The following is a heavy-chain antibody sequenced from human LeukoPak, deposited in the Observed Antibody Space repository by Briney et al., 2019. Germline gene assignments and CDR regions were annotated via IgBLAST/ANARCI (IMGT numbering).Heavy chain of an antibody. J-gene: IGHJ4*02. D-gene: IGHD1-26*01. CDR1: GVSISSSNSY. CDR3: ARDGSAASFDY. V-gene: IGHV4-61*01. CDR2: IYYSGST. Sequence: PSETLSLTCTVSGVSISSSNSYWGWIRQPPGKGLEWIGYIYYSGSTNYNPSLKSRVTISVDTSKDQFSLKLSSVTAADTAVYYCARDGSAASFDYWGQGTLVTVSS.